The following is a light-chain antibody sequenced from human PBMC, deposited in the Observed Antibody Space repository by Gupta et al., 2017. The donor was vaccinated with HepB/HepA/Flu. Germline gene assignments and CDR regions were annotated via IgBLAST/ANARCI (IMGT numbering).Light chain of an antibody. CDR1: SGSVSTSYY. V-gene: IGLV8-61*01. CDR2: STN. J-gene: IGLJ3*02. CDR3: VLYMGSAWV. Sequence: QTVVNQEPSFSVSPGGTVTLTCGLSSGSVSTSYYPSWYQQTPGPAPRRLIYSTNTRSSGVPYRFSGSILGNKAALTITGAQADDESDYYCVLYMGSAWVFGGGTKLTVL.